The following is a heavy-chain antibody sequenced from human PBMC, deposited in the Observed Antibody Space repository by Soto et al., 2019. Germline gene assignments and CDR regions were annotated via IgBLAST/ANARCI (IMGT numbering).Heavy chain of an antibody. V-gene: IGHV1-2*04. J-gene: IGHJ4*02. CDR3: ATSLGDLQGVVAATLDY. CDR2: INPNSGGT. CDR1: GYTFTGYY. D-gene: IGHD2-15*01. Sequence: ASVKVSCKASGYTFTGYYMHWVRQAPGQGLEWMGWINPNSGGTNYAQKFQGWVTMTRDTSISTAYMELSRLRSDDTAVYYCATSLGDLQGVVAATLDYWGQGTLVTVSS.